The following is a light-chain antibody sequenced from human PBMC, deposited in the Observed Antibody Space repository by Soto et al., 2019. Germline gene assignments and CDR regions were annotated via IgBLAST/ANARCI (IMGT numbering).Light chain of an antibody. J-gene: IGKJ4*01. CDR2: AAS. CDR3: QQRSNWPQPT. Sequence: DIQMTQSPNSLSASVGDRVTITCRASQSIVTYLNWYQQKPGKAPNLLVYAASSLQSGVPSRFSGSGSGTDFTLTISSLEPEDFAVYYCQQRSNWPQPTFGGGTKVEIK. CDR1: QSIVTY. V-gene: IGKV1-39*01.